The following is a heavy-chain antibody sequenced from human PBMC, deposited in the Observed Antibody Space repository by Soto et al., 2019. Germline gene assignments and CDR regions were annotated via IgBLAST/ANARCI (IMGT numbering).Heavy chain of an antibody. CDR2: FNPTSASI. CDR1: GFTFSDHT. CDR3: TRGSYGDYDY. J-gene: IGHJ4*02. D-gene: IGHD4-17*01. V-gene: IGHV3-21*02. Sequence: EVQLVESGGGLVKPGGSLRLSCVVSGFTFSDHTMNWVRQAPGKGLEWVSSFNPTSASIKNAASVKGRFTISRDNARSSLFLQMSSLSADDTAVYYCTRGSYGDYDYWGQGTLVTVSS.